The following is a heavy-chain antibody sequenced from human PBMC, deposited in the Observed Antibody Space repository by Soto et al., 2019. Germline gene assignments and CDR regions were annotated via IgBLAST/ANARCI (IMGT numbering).Heavy chain of an antibody. V-gene: IGHV4-59*01. CDR2: IYYSGST. J-gene: IGHJ4*02. CDR1: GGSISSYY. Sequence: QVQLQESGPGLVKPSETLSLTCTVSGGSISSYYWSWIRQPPGKGLEWIGYIYYSGSTNCNPSLKSRVTISVDTSKNQFSLKLSSVTAADTAVYYCARETGWYPDYWGQGTLVTVSS. CDR3: ARETGWYPDY. D-gene: IGHD2-15*01.